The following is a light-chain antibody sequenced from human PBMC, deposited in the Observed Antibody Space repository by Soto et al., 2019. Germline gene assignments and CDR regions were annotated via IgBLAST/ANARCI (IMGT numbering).Light chain of an antibody. CDR2: DAS. J-gene: IGKJ4*01. CDR3: LQRSIWPLT. Sequence: DIVLTQSPATLSLSPGERATLSCRASQSVGTYLTWYQQKPGQAPRLLIYDASDRATGIPARFSGSGSGTDFALTISSLEPEDFAVYYCLQRSIWPLTFGGGTRVEIK. CDR1: QSVGTY. V-gene: IGKV3-11*01.